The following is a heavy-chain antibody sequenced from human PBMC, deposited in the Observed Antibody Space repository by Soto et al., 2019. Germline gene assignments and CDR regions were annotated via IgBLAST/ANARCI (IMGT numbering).Heavy chain of an antibody. V-gene: IGHV4-34*01. CDR1: GGSFSGYY. CDR2: INHSGST. Sequence: SGTLSITCAVYGGSFSGYYWSWIRQPPGKGLEWIGEINHSGSTNYNPSLKSRVTISVDTSKNQFSLKLSSVTAADTAVYYCARGHGDYFWYFDLWGRGTLVTVSS. CDR3: ARGHGDYFWYFDL. D-gene: IGHD4-17*01. J-gene: IGHJ2*01.